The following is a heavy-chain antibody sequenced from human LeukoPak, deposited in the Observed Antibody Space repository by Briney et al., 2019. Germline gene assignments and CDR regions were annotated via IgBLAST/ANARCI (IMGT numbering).Heavy chain of an antibody. D-gene: IGHD4-17*01. Sequence: GGSLRLSCAASGFTFSSYAMSWVRQAPGKGLEWVSAISGGGGSTYYADSVKGRFTISRDNSKNTLYLQMNSLRAEDTAVYYCSTVTTGKIDYWGQGTLVTVSS. CDR3: STVTTGKIDY. V-gene: IGHV3-23*01. CDR2: ISGGGGST. CDR1: GFTFSSYA. J-gene: IGHJ4*02.